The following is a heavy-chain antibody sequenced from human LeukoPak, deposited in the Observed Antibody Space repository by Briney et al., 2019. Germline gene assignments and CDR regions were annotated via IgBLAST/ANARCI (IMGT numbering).Heavy chain of an antibody. V-gene: IGHV1-8*01. CDR2: MNPNSGNT. CDR1: GYTFTSYD. Sequence: ASVKVSCKASGYTFTSYDINWVRQATGQGLEWMGWMNPNSGNTGYAQKFQGRVTMTRNTSISTAYMELRSLRSDDTAVYYCARDLTGPYYPRVDYWGQGTLVTVSS. CDR3: ARDLTGPYYPRVDY. J-gene: IGHJ4*02. D-gene: IGHD3-22*01.